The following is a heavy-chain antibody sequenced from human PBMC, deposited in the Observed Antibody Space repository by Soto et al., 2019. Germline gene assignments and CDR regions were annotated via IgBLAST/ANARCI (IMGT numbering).Heavy chain of an antibody. CDR1: GFTFSSYA. J-gene: IGHJ4*02. CDR3: ARRGSGSYYDY. D-gene: IGHD1-26*01. CDR2: ISGSGGSM. Sequence: EVQLLESGGGLVQPGGSLRLSCAASGFTFSSYAIRWVRQAPGKGLEWVSAISGSGGSMYYADSVKGRFTISRDNSKNTLYLQMNSLRAEDTAVYYCARRGSGSYYDYWGQGTLVTVYS. V-gene: IGHV3-23*01.